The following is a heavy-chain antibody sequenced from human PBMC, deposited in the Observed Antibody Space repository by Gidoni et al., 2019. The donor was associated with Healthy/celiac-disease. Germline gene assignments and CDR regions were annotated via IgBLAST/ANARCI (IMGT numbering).Heavy chain of an antibody. CDR3: ARTIVVVPAATPGDAFDI. CDR1: GGSISSSSSH. Sequence: QLQLQESGPGLVKPSETLSLTCTVSGGSISSSSSHWGWIRPPPGKGLEWIGSIYYSGSTYYNPALKSRVSISVDTSKNQFSLKRSSVTAADTAVYYCARTIVVVPAATPGDAFDIWGQGTMVTVSS. D-gene: IGHD2-2*02. CDR2: IYYSGST. J-gene: IGHJ3*02. V-gene: IGHV4-39*01.